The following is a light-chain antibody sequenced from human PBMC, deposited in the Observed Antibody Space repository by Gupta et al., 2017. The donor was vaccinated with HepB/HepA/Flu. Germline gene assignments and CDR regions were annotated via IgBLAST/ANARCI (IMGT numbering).Light chain of an antibody. J-gene: IGLJ2*01. V-gene: IGLV1-44*01. CDR1: RSNIGSNT. Sequence: QSVLTQPPSASGTPGQRVTISCSGSRSNIGSNTVNWYQQFPGTAPKLLIYSNNQRPSGVPDRFSGSKSGTSVSLAISGLQAEDEADYYCAAGDDSRNGVLFGGGTKLTVL. CDR3: AAGDDSRNGVL. CDR2: SNN.